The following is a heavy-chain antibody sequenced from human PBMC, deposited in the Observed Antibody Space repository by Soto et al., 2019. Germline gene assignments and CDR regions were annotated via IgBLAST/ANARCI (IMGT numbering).Heavy chain of an antibody. CDR3: ARDSSSGWPFDY. Sequence: QVQLVQSGAEVKKPGSSVKVSCKASGGTFSSYTISWVRQAPGQGREWMGRIIPILGIANYAQKFQGRVTITADKSTSTAYMELSSLRSEDTAVYYCARDSSSGWPFDYWGQGTLVTVSS. D-gene: IGHD6-19*01. CDR1: GGTFSSYT. J-gene: IGHJ4*02. V-gene: IGHV1-69*08. CDR2: IIPILGIA.